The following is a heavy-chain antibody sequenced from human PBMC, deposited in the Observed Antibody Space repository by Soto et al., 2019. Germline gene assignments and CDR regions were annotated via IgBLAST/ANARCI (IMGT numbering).Heavy chain of an antibody. J-gene: IGHJ1*01. V-gene: IGHV3-66*01. CDR2: IYSGGST. D-gene: IGHD4-17*01. CDR1: GFTVSSNY. CDR3: ARDFVHGDIPEYFQH. Sequence: EVQLVESGGGLVQPGGSLRLSCAASGFTVSSNYMSWVRQAPGKGLEWVSVIYSGGSTYYADSVKGRFTISRDNSKNTLDLQMNSLRADDTAVYYCARDFVHGDIPEYFQHWGQSTLVTVSS.